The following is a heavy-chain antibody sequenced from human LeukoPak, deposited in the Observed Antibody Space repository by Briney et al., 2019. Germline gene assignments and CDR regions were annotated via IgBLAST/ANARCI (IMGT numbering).Heavy chain of an antibody. CDR1: GFIFSSCW. V-gene: IGHV3-7*01. CDR2: IKQGGSEI. Sequence: GGSLRLSCAASGFIFSSCWMGWVRQAPGKGVEWVANIKQGGSEIYYVDSVKGRFTISRDNAKNSLYLQMNSLRAEDTAVYYCARDEDWREISWGQGTLVTVSS. CDR3: ARDEDWREIS. D-gene: IGHD3/OR15-3a*01. J-gene: IGHJ4*02.